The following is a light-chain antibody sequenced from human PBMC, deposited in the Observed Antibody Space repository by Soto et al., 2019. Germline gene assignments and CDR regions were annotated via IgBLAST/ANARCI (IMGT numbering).Light chain of an antibody. V-gene: IGLV2-14*01. CDR3: CSYTSSGTVV. CDR2: DVS. CDR1: SSDVGGYNY. Sequence: QSVLTQPASVSGSPGQSITISCTGTSSDVGGYNYVSWYQQHPGKAPKLMIYDVSNRPSGVSNRFSGSKSNYTASLTISGLQAEDEADYYCCSYTSSGTVVFGGGTKLTVL. J-gene: IGLJ2*01.